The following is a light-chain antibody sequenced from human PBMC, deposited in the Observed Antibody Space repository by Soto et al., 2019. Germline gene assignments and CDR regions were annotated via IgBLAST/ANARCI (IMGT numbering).Light chain of an antibody. V-gene: IGKV1-5*01. J-gene: IGKJ2*01. CDR3: QQYNSHSLYS. Sequence: DIQLTQSTSILSASEGDRVTITCRASQSVRGWLAWYQQKPGKAPKLLIYFASKLDNGVPSRFSGRGSETEYTLTISSLQPEDFGTYYCQQYNSHSLYSFGQGTKLEIK. CDR1: QSVRGW. CDR2: FAS.